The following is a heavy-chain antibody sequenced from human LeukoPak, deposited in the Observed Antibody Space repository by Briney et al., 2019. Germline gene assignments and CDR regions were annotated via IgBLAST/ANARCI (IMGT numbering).Heavy chain of an antibody. CDR2: IIPILGIA. CDR3: ARDTAGTFDY. J-gene: IGHJ4*02. Sequence: ASVKVSCKASGGTFSSYAISWVRQAPGQGLEWMGRIIPILGIANYAQKFQGRVTITADESTSTAHMELSSLRSEDTAVYYCARDTAGTFDYWGQGTLVTVSS. CDR1: GGTFSSYA. V-gene: IGHV1-69*04. D-gene: IGHD1-26*01.